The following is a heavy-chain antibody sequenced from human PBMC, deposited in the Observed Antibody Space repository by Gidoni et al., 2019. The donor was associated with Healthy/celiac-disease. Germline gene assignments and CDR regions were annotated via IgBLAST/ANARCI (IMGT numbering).Heavy chain of an antibody. V-gene: IGHV3-33*01. J-gene: IGHJ4*02. Sequence: QVKLVESGGGVVQPGRSLRLSCAASGFPFSSYGLHWVRQAPGKGLEWGAVIWYDGSNKYYADSGKGRFTISRDNSKNTRYLQMNSLRAEDTAVYYCARDRPAMVFWGQGTLVTVSS. D-gene: IGHD5-18*01. CDR1: GFPFSSYG. CDR3: ARDRPAMVF. CDR2: IWYDGSNK.